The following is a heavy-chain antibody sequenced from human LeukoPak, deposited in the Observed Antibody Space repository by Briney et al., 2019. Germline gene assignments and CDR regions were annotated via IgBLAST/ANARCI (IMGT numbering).Heavy chain of an antibody. CDR2: IKQDGSEK. CDR1: GITLSTYW. Sequence: GGSLRLSCAASGITLSTYWMSWVRQAPGKGLEWVANIKQDGSEKNYVDSVKGRFTISRDNAKNTLYLQMNSLRAEDTAVYYCVREDYNDSGWYFDLWGRGTLVTVSS. J-gene: IGHJ2*01. D-gene: IGHD4-17*01. CDR3: VREDYNDSGWYFDL. V-gene: IGHV3-7*01.